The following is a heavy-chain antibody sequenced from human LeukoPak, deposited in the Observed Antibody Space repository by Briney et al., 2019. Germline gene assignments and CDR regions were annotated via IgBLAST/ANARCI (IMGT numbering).Heavy chain of an antibody. CDR2: ISAYNGNK. Sequence: ASVQVSCKPSGYTFTSYGISWVRQAPGQGLDWMGWISAYNGNKNYEQKLQGRVTMTTGTTTSTAYMELRSLRSDDTAVYYCARLGHTVLRVYARGPIGGMDVWGQGTTVTVSS. D-gene: IGHD2-8*01. J-gene: IGHJ6*02. CDR1: GYTFTSYG. V-gene: IGHV1-18*01. CDR3: ARLGHTVLRVYARGPIGGMDV.